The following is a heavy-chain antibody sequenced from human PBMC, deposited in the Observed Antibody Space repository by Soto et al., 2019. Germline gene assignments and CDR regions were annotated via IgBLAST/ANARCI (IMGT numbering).Heavy chain of an antibody. Sequence: SETLSLTCTVSGGSISSSSYYWGWIRQPPGKGLEWIGSIYYSGSTYYNPSLKSRVTISVDTSKNQFSLKLSSVTAADTAVYYCARQDYSNLLFDYWGQGTLVTVSS. J-gene: IGHJ4*02. CDR2: IYYSGST. V-gene: IGHV4-39*01. CDR3: ARQDYSNLLFDY. D-gene: IGHD4-4*01. CDR1: GGSISSSSYY.